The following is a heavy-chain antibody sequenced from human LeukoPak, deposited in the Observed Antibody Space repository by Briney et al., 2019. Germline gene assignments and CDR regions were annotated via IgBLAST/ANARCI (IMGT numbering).Heavy chain of an antibody. CDR1: GGSISSGGYY. D-gene: IGHD3-22*01. J-gene: IGHJ4*02. CDR3: ARHIGITMISGAEFDY. Sequence: SETLSLTCTVSGGSISSGGYYWSWIRQHPGTGLEWIGYIYYSGSTYYNPSLKSRVTISVDTSKNQFSLKLSSVTAADTAVYYCARHIGITMISGAEFDYWGQGTPVTVSS. CDR2: IYYSGST. V-gene: IGHV4-31*03.